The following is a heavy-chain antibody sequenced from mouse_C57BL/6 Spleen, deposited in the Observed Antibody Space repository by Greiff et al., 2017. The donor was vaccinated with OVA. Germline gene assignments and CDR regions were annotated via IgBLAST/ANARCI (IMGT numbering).Heavy chain of an antibody. CDR1: GYTFTSYW. D-gene: IGHD2-1*01. CDR3: AREGNYDAMDY. J-gene: IGHJ4*01. Sequence: QVHVKQPGAELVRPGPSVKVSCKASGYTFTSYWMHWVKQRPGQGLEWIGVIDPSDSYTNYNQKFKGKATLTVDTSSSTAYMQLSSLTSEDSAVYYCAREGNYDAMDYWGQGTSVTVSS. V-gene: IGHV1-59*01. CDR2: IDPSDSYT.